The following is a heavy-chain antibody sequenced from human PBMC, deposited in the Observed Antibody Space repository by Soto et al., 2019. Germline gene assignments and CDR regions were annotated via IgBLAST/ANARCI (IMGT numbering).Heavy chain of an antibody. CDR2: IIPIFGTA. J-gene: IGHJ6*02. CDR1: GGTFSSYA. Sequence: ASVKVSCKASGGTFSSYAISWVRQAPGQGLEWMGGIIPIFGTANYAQKFQGRVTITADESTSTAYMELSSLRSEDTAVYYCANYCSGGSCYNHYYYGMDVWGQGTTVTVSS. V-gene: IGHV1-69*13. D-gene: IGHD2-15*01. CDR3: ANYCSGGSCYNHYYYGMDV.